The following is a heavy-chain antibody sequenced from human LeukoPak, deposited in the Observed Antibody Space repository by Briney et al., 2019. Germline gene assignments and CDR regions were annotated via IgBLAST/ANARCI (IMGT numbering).Heavy chain of an antibody. V-gene: IGHV1-8*01. CDR1: GYTFTSYD. CDR3: ARGPLIRRVDP. Sequence: ASVKVSCKXSGYTFTSYDINWVRQDTGQGLEWMGWMNPNSGNTGYAQKFQGRVTMTRNTSISTAYMELSSLRSEDTAVYYCARGPLIRRVDPWGQGTLVTVSS. CDR2: MNPNSGNT. D-gene: IGHD2-8*01. J-gene: IGHJ5*02.